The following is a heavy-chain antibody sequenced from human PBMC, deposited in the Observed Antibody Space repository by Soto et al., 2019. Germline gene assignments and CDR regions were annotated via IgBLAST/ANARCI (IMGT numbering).Heavy chain of an antibody. CDR3: ARAPVRRLKGPDYYYYGMDV. Sequence: PGGSLRLSCAASKFTFSSYAMHWVRQAPGKGLEWVALISFDGTDKYYADSVKDRFTISRDNSKNTLYLQMHSLRVEDSAVYYCARAPVRRLKGPDYYYYGMDVWGQGTTGTVSS. CDR1: KFTFSSYA. V-gene: IGHV3-30*04. CDR2: ISFDGTDK. J-gene: IGHJ6*02. D-gene: IGHD4-17*01.